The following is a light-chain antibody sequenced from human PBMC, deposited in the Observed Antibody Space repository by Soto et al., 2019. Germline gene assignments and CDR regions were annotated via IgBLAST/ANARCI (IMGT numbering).Light chain of an antibody. Sequence: DIQMTQSPSTLSASVGDRVTITCRASQSINSWLAWYQQKPGKAPKLLINKASSLESGVPSRFSGSGSGTEFTLTISCLQPDDFATYYCQQYESYPITFGQGTRLEIK. CDR2: KAS. V-gene: IGKV1-5*03. CDR1: QSINSW. J-gene: IGKJ5*01. CDR3: QQYESYPIT.